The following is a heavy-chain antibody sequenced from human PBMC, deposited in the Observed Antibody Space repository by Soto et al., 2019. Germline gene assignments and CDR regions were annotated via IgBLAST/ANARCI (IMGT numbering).Heavy chain of an antibody. J-gene: IGHJ6*02. CDR2: ISSSGSTI. CDR3: ARDKYYDFWSDNPGGYGMDV. CDR1: GFTFSSYE. V-gene: IGHV3-48*03. Sequence: GGSLRLSCAASGFTFSSYEMNWVRQAPGKGLEWVSYISSSGSTIYYADSVKGRFTISRDNAKNSLYLQMNSLRAEDTAVYYCARDKYYDFWSDNPGGYGMDVWGQGTTVTVSS. D-gene: IGHD3-3*01.